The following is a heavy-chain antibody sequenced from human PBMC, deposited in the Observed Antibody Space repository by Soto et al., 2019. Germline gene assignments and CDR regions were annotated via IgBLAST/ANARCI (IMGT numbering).Heavy chain of an antibody. CDR1: GYTFTSYA. J-gene: IGHJ4*02. CDR3: ATYVSGYDSALDY. CDR2: INAGNGNT. D-gene: IGHD5-12*01. Sequence: ASVKVSCKASGYTFTSYAMHWVRQAPGQRLEWMGWINAGNGNTKYSQKFQGRVTITRDTSASTAYMELSSLRSEDTAVYYCATYVSGYDSALDYWGQGTLVTVS. V-gene: IGHV1-3*01.